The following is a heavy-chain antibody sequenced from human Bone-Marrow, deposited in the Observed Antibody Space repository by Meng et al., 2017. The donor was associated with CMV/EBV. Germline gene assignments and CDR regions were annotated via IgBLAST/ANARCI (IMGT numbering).Heavy chain of an antibody. D-gene: IGHD4-17*01. CDR1: GYIFTCYY. V-gene: IGHV1-2*02. CDR2: INPNSGDT. J-gene: IGHJ4*02. CDR3: ARDKAVTTANLLDY. Sequence: KSSGYIFTCYYIHWVRQAPGQGLERMGWINPNSGDTNYAQKFQGKVTMTGDTSISTVYMDLSRLRSDDTAIYYCARDKAVTTANLLDYWGQGTLVTVSS.